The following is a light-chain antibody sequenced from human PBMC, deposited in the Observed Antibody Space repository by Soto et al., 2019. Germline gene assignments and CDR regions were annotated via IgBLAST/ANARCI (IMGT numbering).Light chain of an antibody. J-gene: IGLJ1*01. CDR1: SSNIGRNS. CDR2: SNN. V-gene: IGLV1-44*01. CDR3: AAWDDSLIGNV. Sequence: QSVLTQPPSASGTPGQRVTISCSGSSSNIGRNSVNWYHQFPGTAPKLLVYSNNQRPSGVPDRFSGSKSGTSASLAISGLQSEDEADYYCAAWDDSLIGNVFGTGTKLTVL.